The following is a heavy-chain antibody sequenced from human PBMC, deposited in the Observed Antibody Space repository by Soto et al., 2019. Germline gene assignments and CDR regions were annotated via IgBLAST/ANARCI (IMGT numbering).Heavy chain of an antibody. V-gene: IGHV4-28*01. D-gene: IGHD1-26*01. CDR2: IYYSGTT. J-gene: IGHJ4*02. CDR1: GYSISSSNW. CDR3: ARREIQGPIDY. Sequence: QVQLQESGPGLVKPSDTLSLTCAVSGYSISSSNWWGWIRQPPGKGLEWIGYIYYSGTTYYNPSLKSRVTLSVDTSKHQFSLKLPAVTAVATAVYYCARREIQGPIDYWGQGTLVTVSS.